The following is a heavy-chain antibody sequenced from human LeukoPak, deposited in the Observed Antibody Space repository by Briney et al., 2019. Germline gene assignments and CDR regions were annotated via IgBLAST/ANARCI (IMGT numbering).Heavy chain of an antibody. D-gene: IGHD5-18*01. J-gene: IGHJ4*02. CDR3: TRLEYSYGYGY. CDR2: IRSKANSYAT. V-gene: IGHV3-73*01. Sequence: PGGSLRLSCAASGFTFSGSAMHWVRQASGKGLEWVGRIRSKANSYATAYAASVKGRFTISRDDSKNTAYLQMNSLKTEDTAVYYCTRLEYSYGYGYWGQGTLVTVSS. CDR1: GFTFSGSA.